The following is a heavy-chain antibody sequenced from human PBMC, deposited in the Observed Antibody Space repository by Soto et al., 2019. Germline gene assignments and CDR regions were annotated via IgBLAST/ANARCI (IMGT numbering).Heavy chain of an antibody. D-gene: IGHD5-18*01. Sequence: PGGSLRLSCAASGFTFSDYYMTWIRQAPGKGLEWISYITSDGNAIYADSLKGRFTISRDNAKSSLSLHMNNLSADDTAVYYCARVTIPPATGAFHFWGQGTLVTVSS. CDR3: ARVTIPPATGAFHF. CDR1: GFTFSDYY. CDR2: ITSDGNAI. V-gene: IGHV3-11*01. J-gene: IGHJ4*02.